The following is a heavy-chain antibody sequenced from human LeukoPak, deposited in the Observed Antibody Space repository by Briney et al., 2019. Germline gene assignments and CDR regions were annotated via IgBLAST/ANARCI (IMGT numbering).Heavy chain of an antibody. V-gene: IGHV3-48*01. CDR3: ARDRGSSGYYGTDY. Sequence: GGSLRLSCAASGFTFSSHSMNWVRQAPGKGLEWVSYISSSSSTIYYADSVKGRLTISRDNAKNSLYLQMNSLRAEDTAVYYCARDRGSSGYYGTDYWGQGTLVTVSS. D-gene: IGHD3-22*01. J-gene: IGHJ4*02. CDR1: GFTFSSHS. CDR2: ISSSSSTI.